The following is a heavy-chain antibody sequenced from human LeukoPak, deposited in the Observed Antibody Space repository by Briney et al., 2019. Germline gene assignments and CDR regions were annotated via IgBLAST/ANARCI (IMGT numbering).Heavy chain of an antibody. CDR1: GYIFTDYY. CDR3: ARDGPPGH. V-gene: IGHV1-2*02. CDR2: INPNSGGT. Sequence: RASVKVSCKASGYIFTDYYMHWVRQAPGQGLEWMGWINPNSGGTDYAQRFQGRVTMTRDTSISTAYMELSRLTSDDTAVYYCARDGPPGHWGQGTLVTVSS. J-gene: IGHJ1*01.